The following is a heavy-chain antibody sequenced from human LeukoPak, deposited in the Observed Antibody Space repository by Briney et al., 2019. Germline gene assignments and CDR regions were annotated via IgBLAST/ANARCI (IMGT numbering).Heavy chain of an antibody. CDR2: VTYDGNNQ. Sequence: RRSLRLSCAASGFTFNNYAIHWVRQAPGKGLEWVAVVTYDGNNQYYADSVKGRFTVSRDNSRNTVNVQMNSLRGEDTAVYYCARAPVRGAVAGVDYWGQGTLVTVSS. CDR3: ARAPVRGAVAGVDY. D-gene: IGHD6-19*01. V-gene: IGHV3-30-3*01. J-gene: IGHJ4*02. CDR1: GFTFNNYA.